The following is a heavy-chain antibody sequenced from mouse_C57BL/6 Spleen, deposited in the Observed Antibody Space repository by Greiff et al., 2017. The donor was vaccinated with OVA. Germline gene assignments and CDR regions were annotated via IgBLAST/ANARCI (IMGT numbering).Heavy chain of an antibody. Sequence: EVQRVESGGDLVKPGGSMKLSCAASGFTFSSSGMSWVRQTPDKRLEWVANISTGGSYTSYPDSVKGRFTISRDNAKNTLYLQMSSLKSEDTAMYYCARHGSSSYWYFDVWGTGTTVTVSS. CDR3: ARHGSSSYWYFDV. CDR2: ISTGGSYT. J-gene: IGHJ1*03. D-gene: IGHD1-1*01. V-gene: IGHV5-6*01. CDR1: GFTFSSSG.